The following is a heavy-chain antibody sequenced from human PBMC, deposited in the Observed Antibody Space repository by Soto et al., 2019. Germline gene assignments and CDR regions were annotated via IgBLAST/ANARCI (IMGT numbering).Heavy chain of an antibody. CDR1: GFTFTNYA. D-gene: IGHD6-19*01. J-gene: IGHJ4*02. CDR2: ISGSGGIT. V-gene: IGHV3-23*01. Sequence: EVQLLESGGGLVQPGGSLRLSCAASGFTFTNYAMSWVRQAPGKGLEWVSTISGSGGITSSADSVKGRFTVSRDSSKNTLYLQMDSLRAEDTAIYYCANGAVAGKASSFDFWGQGTLVTVSS. CDR3: ANGAVAGKASSFDF.